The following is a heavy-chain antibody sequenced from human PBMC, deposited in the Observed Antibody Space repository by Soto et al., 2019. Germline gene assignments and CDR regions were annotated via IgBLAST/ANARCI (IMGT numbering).Heavy chain of an antibody. CDR3: ARQGGSTYYDILTGYQPYDAFDI. D-gene: IGHD3-9*01. CDR1: GGSFSGYY. V-gene: IGHV4-34*01. J-gene: IGHJ3*02. CDR2: INHSGST. Sequence: SETLSLTCAVYGGSFSGYYWSWIRQPPGKGLEWIGEINHSGSTNYNPSLKSRVTISVDTSKNQFSLKLSSVTAADTAVYYCARQGGSTYYDILTGYQPYDAFDIWGQGTMVTVSS.